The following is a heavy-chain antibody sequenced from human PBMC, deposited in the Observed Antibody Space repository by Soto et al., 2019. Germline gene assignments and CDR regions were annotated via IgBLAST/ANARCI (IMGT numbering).Heavy chain of an antibody. CDR3: AREGFDILTGYSPWFDP. D-gene: IGHD3-9*01. J-gene: IGHJ5*02. V-gene: IGHV4-59*01. CDR1: GSSISSYY. CDR2: IYYSGST. Sequence: SETLSLTCTVSGSSISSYYWSWIRQPPGKGLEWIGYIYYSGSTNYNPSLKSRVTISVDTSKNQFSLKLSSVTAADTAVYYCAREGFDILTGYSPWFDPWGQGTLVTVSS.